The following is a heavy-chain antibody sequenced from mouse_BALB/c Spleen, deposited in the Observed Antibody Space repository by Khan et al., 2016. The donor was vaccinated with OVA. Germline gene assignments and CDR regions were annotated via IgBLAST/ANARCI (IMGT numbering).Heavy chain of an antibody. CDR1: GYTFSNYW. CDR3: ARGAGTTYGMDD. V-gene: IGHV1-9*01. Sequence: QVQLQQSGAELMKPGASVKISCKATGYTFSNYWIEWVKQRPGHGLEWIGEILPGRGNSNYNEKFKGKATFTADTSSNIAYMQLNSLTSEDSAVYYCARGAGTTYGMDDWGQGTSVTVSS. J-gene: IGHJ4*01. D-gene: IGHD4-1*01. CDR2: ILPGRGNS.